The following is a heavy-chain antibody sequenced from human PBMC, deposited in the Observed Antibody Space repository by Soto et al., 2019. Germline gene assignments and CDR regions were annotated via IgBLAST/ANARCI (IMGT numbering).Heavy chain of an antibody. CDR3: ARESNAHFGY. Sequence: GGSLRLSCAVSGFSFSSYWMSWVRQAPGRGLEWVATIAHDGSEKFYVDSVKGRFTISRDNTKNSLYLQMNSLRAEDTALYYCARESNAHFGYWGQGTMVTV. CDR2: IAHDGSEK. CDR1: GFSFSSYW. D-gene: IGHD7-27*01. J-gene: IGHJ4*02. V-gene: IGHV3-7*01.